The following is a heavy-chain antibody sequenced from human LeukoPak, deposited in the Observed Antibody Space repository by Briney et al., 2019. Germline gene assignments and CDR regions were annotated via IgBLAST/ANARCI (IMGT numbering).Heavy chain of an antibody. CDR3: AKASVVVPAAIHRGAFDI. Sequence: GESLRLSCAGSGFTFSSYGMHWVRQAPGKGLEWVAFIRYDGSNKYYADSVKGRFTISRDNSKNTLYLQMNSLRAEDTAVYYCAKASVVVPAAIHRGAFDIWGQGTMVTVSS. D-gene: IGHD2-2*02. V-gene: IGHV3-30*02. CDR1: GFTFSSYG. J-gene: IGHJ3*02. CDR2: IRYDGSNK.